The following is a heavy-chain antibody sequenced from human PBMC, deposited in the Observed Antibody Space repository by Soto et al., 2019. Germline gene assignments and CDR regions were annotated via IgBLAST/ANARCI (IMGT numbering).Heavy chain of an antibody. V-gene: IGHV1-46*01. CDR3: ASVDI. CDR2: IHPSGGIT. Sequence: GASVKVSCKASGYTSTTYYIHWVRQAPGQGLEWMGIIHPSGGITNYAQKFQGRVTMTRDTSTNTVYMELSSLRSDDTAVYYCASVDIWSQGTMVTVSS. CDR1: GYTSTTYY. J-gene: IGHJ3*02.